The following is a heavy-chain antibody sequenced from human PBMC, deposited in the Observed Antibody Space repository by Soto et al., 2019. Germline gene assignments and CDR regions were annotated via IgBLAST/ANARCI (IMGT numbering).Heavy chain of an antibody. Sequence: SETLSLTCTVSGGSMSSSSWWSWVRQPPGKGLEWIGEIYHTGTTNYNPSLKSRVTISVDTSKNQFSLKLSSVTAADTAVYYCARGRTAHIVVVTATNNWFDPWGQGTLVTVSS. CDR2: IYHTGTT. CDR3: ARGRTAHIVVVTATNNWFDP. V-gene: IGHV4-4*02. D-gene: IGHD2-21*02. CDR1: GGSMSSSSW. J-gene: IGHJ5*02.